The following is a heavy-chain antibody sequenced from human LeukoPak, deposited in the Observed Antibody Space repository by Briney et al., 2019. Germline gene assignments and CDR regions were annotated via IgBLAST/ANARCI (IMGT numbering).Heavy chain of an antibody. CDR1: GFTFSSYV. J-gene: IGHJ4*02. CDR2: ISGSGGST. Sequence: GGSLRLSCAVSGFTFSSYVMSWVRQAPGKGLEWVSAISGSGGSTYYADSVKGRFTISRDNSKNTLYLQMNSLRAEDTAVYYCARETPYSNTWTDFDFWGQGTLVTVSS. CDR3: ARETPYSNTWTDFDF. V-gene: IGHV3-23*01. D-gene: IGHD6-13*01.